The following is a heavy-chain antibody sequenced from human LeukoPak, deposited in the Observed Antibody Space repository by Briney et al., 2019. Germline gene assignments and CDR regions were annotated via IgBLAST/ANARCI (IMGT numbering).Heavy chain of an antibody. CDR2: IRYDGSNK. V-gene: IGHV3-30*02. CDR1: GFTFSSYG. Sequence: GGSLRLSCAASGFTFSSYGMHWVRQAPGKGLEWVAFIRYDGSNKYYADSVKGRFTISRDNAKNTLYLQMNSLRAEDTAVYYCAKVGPYYYDSSGYYSLSDYWGQGTLVTVSS. CDR3: AKVGPYYYDSSGYYSLSDY. J-gene: IGHJ4*02. D-gene: IGHD3-22*01.